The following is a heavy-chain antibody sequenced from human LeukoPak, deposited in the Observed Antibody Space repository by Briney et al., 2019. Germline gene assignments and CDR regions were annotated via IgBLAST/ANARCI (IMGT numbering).Heavy chain of an antibody. V-gene: IGHV3-20*04. J-gene: IGHJ4*02. Sequence: GGSLRLSCAASGFTFDDYCLSWVRQTSGKGVEVVSGINWNGGSIGYADSVKGRFTISRDNAKNSLYLQMNSLRAEDTALYYCACEYSRSHVSDFWGQGALVTVSS. D-gene: IGHD6-6*01. CDR3: ACEYSRSHVSDF. CDR1: GFTFDDYC. CDR2: INWNGGSI.